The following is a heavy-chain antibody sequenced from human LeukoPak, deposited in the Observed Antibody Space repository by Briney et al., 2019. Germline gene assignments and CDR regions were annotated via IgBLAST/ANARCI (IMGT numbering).Heavy chain of an antibody. Sequence: GGSLRLSCAASGFTFSSYGMHWVRQAPGKGLEWVAVISYDGSNKYYADSVKGRFTISRDNSKNTLYLQMNSLRAEDTAVYYCAKDPSDRERSSWYLGYFDYWGQGTLVTVSS. D-gene: IGHD6-13*01. J-gene: IGHJ4*02. V-gene: IGHV3-30*18. CDR3: AKDPSDRERSSWYLGYFDY. CDR1: GFTFSSYG. CDR2: ISYDGSNK.